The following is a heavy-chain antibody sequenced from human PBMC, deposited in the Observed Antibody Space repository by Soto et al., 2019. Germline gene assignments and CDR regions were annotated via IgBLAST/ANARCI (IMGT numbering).Heavy chain of an antibody. CDR1: GFTFSSYA. CDR2: ISGSGGST. V-gene: IGHV3-23*01. D-gene: IGHD6-13*01. J-gene: IGHJ4*02. Sequence: EVQLLESGGGLVQPGGSLRLSCAASGFTFSSYAMSWVRQAPGKGLEWVSAISGSGGSTYYADSVKGRFTISRDNSKKPLYLQMNSLGAGDTAVYYCGKGGQQLGGGYFDYWGQGTLVTVSS. CDR3: GKGGQQLGGGYFDY.